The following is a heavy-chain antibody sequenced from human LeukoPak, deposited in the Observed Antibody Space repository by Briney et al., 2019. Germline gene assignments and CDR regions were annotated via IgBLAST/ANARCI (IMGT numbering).Heavy chain of an antibody. V-gene: IGHV1-2*02. CDR3: ARERTGSEGWLPDHYYYYMDV. CDR1: GYTFTSYA. CDR2: INPNSGGT. D-gene: IGHD3-9*01. Sequence: ASVKVSCKASGYTFTSYAMHWVRQAPGQRLEWMGWINPNSGGTNYAQKFQGRVTMTRDTSISTAYMELSRLRSDDTAVYYCARERTGSEGWLPDHYYYYMDVWGKGTTVTVSS. J-gene: IGHJ6*03.